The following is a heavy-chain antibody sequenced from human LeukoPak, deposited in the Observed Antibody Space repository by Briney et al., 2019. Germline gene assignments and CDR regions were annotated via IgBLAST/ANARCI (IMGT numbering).Heavy chain of an antibody. CDR1: GGSISSGSYY. V-gene: IGHV4-61*02. D-gene: IGHD6-13*01. CDR3: ARGISSTAFDL. CDR2: IYTSGTT. J-gene: IGHJ4*02. Sequence: PSETLSLTCTVSGGSISSGSYYWSWIRQAAGKGLEWIGRIYTSGTTKYNPSLTSRVTISADTSKNQFSLKLNSVTAADTALYYCARGISSTAFDLWGQGTLVTVSP.